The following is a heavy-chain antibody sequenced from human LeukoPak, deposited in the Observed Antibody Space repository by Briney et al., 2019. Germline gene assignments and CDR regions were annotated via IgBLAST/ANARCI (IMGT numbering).Heavy chain of an antibody. CDR3: ARELRMGGCV. Sequence: PGGSLRLSCAASGFTFSSYSMNWVRQAPGKGLEWVSYISSSSSTIYYADSVKGRFTISRDNAKNSLYLQMNSLRAEDTAVYYFARELRMGGCVWGKGTTVTVSS. CDR1: GFTFSSYS. J-gene: IGHJ6*04. CDR2: ISSSSSTI. D-gene: IGHD1-26*01. V-gene: IGHV3-48*01.